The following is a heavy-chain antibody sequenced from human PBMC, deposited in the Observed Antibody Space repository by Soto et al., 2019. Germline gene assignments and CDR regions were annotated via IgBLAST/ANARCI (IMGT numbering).Heavy chain of an antibody. J-gene: IGHJ4*02. CDR2: FDPEDGET. D-gene: IGHD6-6*01. Sequence: GASVKVSCKVSGCTLTKLSMHWVRQTPGKGLEWMGGFDPEDGETIYAQKFQDRVTMTEDTSTDTAYMEVSSLRSEDTAIYYCATDSARGSSFDYWGQGTLVTVSS. V-gene: IGHV1-24*01. CDR3: ATDSARGSSFDY. CDR1: GCTLTKLS.